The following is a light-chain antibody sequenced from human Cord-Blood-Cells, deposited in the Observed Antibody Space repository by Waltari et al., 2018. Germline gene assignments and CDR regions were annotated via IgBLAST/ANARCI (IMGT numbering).Light chain of an antibody. J-gene: IGKJ1*01. Sequence: DIQMTQSPSSLSASVGDRVTITSRASQSISSYLNWYQQKPGKAPKLLIYAASSLQSGVPSRFSGSGSGTDFTLTISSLQPEDFATYYCQQSYSTPQTFDQGP. V-gene: IGKV1-39*01. CDR2: AAS. CDR3: QQSYSTPQT. CDR1: QSISSY.